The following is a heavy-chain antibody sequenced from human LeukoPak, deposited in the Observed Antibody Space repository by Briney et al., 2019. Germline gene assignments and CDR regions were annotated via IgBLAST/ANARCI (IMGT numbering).Heavy chain of an antibody. Sequence: PSETLSLTCAVYGGSFSGYYWSWIRQPPGKGLEWIGEINHSGSTNYNPSLKSRVTISVDTSKNQFSLKLSSVTAADTAVYYCASRSRYNWNEGGDYWGQGTLVTVSS. CDR2: INHSGST. CDR3: ASRSRYNWNEGGDY. D-gene: IGHD1-1*01. V-gene: IGHV4-34*01. J-gene: IGHJ4*02. CDR1: GGSFSGYY.